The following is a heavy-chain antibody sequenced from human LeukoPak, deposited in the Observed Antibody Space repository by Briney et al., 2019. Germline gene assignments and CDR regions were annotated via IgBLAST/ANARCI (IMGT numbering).Heavy chain of an antibody. V-gene: IGHV3-48*03. J-gene: IGHJ6*04. CDR2: ISSSGSTI. Sequence: GGSLRLSCAASGFTFSSYEMNWVRQAPGKGLEWASYISSSGSTIYYADSVKGRFTISRDNAKNSLYLQMNSLRAEDTAVYYCAREDGVTMVRGDYYYYGMDVWGKGTTVTVSS. CDR3: AREDGVTMVRGDYYYYGMDV. CDR1: GFTFSSYE. D-gene: IGHD3-10*01.